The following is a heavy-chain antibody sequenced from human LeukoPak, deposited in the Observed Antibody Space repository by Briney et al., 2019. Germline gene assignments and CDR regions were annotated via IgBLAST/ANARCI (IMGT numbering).Heavy chain of an antibody. V-gene: IGHV4-4*07. CDR1: GGSISSYY. CDR2: IYTSGST. Sequence: SETLSLTCTVSGGSISSYYWSWIRQPAGKGLEWIGRIYTSGSTNYNPSLKSRVTISVDTSKNQFSLKLSSVTAADTAVYYCARGGGYSSGWSPSYYYYYYMDAWGKGTTVTVSS. J-gene: IGHJ6*03. D-gene: IGHD6-19*01. CDR3: ARGGGYSSGWSPSYYYYYYMDA.